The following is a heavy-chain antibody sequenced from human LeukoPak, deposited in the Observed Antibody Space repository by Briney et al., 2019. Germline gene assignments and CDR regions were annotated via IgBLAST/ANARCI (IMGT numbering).Heavy chain of an antibody. D-gene: IGHD5-18*01. CDR1: GGSISSSSYY. J-gene: IGHJ5*02. CDR3: ARVIFGYSYGSRENWFDP. V-gene: IGHV4-39*07. CDR2: IYYSGST. Sequence: SETLSLTCTVSGGSISSSSYYWGWIRQPPGKGLEWIGSIYYSGSTYYNPSLKSRVTISVDTSKNQFSLKLSSVTAADTAVYYCARVIFGYSYGSRENWFDPWGQGTLVTVSS.